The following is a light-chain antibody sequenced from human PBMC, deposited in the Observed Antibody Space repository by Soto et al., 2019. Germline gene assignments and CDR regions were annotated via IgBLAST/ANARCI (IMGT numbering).Light chain of an antibody. CDR3: AAWDDTVRSYV. V-gene: IGLV1-47*01. Sequence: QSVLTQPSSVSGTPGQGVTISCSGSISNIGNNYVYWFQQLPGTAPKVLTNRNDQRPSGVPDRFSGSKSGTSASLAISGLRSYDEADYYCAAWDDTVRSYVFGTGTKVTVL. CDR2: RND. J-gene: IGLJ1*01. CDR1: ISNIGNNY.